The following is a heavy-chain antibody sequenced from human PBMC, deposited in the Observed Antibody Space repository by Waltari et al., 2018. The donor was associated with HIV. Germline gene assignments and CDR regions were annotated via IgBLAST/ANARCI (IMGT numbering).Heavy chain of an antibody. CDR2: ISYDGINK. CDR3: ARASVLRYFDWLLDEDYGMDV. CDR1: GLRLGSPA. D-gene: IGHD3-9*01. V-gene: IGHV3-30-3*01. Sequence: QVQLVESGGGVVQPGRSLRLSCGASGLRLGSPAVHCVRRPPGKGLEWVAVISYDGINKYYTDSVKGRFTISRDNSRSTLYLQMNSLRAEDTALYYCARASVLRYFDWLLDEDYGMDVWGQGTTVTVSS. J-gene: IGHJ6*02.